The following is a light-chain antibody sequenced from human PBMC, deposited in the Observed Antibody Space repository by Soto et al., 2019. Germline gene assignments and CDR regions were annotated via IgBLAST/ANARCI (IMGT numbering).Light chain of an antibody. CDR1: SSDVGNYKY. CDR2: GVS. V-gene: IGLV2-14*01. CDR3: SSYTDNSSLYV. J-gene: IGLJ1*01. Sequence: QSVLTQPASVSGSPGQSITISCTGTSSDVGNYKYVSWYQQHPGKAPKLIIFGVSDRPSGVSNRFSGSKSGKTASLTISGLQAEDEADYYCSSYTDNSSLYVFGTGTKLTVL.